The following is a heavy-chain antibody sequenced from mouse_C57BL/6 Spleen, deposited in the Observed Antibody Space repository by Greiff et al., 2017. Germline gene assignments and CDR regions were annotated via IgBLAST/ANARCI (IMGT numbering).Heavy chain of an antibody. J-gene: IGHJ2*01. D-gene: IGHD2-5*01. CDR1: GFTFSSYA. V-gene: IGHV5-9-1*02. CDR2: ISSGGDYI. CDR3: TSSTYDSNLFDY. Sequence: EVKVVESGEGLVKPGGSLKLSCAASGFTFSSYAMSWVRQTPENRLEWVAYISSGGDYIYYADTVKGRFTISRDNARNTLYLQMSSLKSEDTAMYYGTSSTYDSNLFDYWGQGTTLTVSS.